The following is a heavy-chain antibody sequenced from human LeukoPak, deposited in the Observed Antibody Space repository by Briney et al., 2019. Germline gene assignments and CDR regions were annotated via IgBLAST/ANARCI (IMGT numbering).Heavy chain of an antibody. D-gene: IGHD7-27*01. J-gene: IGHJ4*02. V-gene: IGHV1-69*13. Sequence: ASVKVSCKASGGTFSSYAISWVRQAPGQGLGWMVGIIPIFGTANYAQKFQGRVTITADESTSTAYMELTNLRSEDTAVYYCARAPRSWGFDYWGQGTLVTVSS. CDR2: IIPIFGTA. CDR3: ARAPRSWGFDY. CDR1: GGTFSSYA.